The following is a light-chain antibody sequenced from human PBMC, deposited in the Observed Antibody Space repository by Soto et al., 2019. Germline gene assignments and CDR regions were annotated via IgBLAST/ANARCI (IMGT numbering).Light chain of an antibody. Sequence: QSALTQPASVSGSPGQSITISCSGTNSDIGAYDYVSWYQQHPGKPPKLIIYNVNNRPSGVSNRFSGSKSGNTASLTISGLQAEDEADYYCCSYAGSSTLVFGGGTQLTVL. CDR1: NSDIGAYDY. CDR2: NVN. V-gene: IGLV2-23*02. J-gene: IGLJ2*01. CDR3: CSYAGSSTLV.